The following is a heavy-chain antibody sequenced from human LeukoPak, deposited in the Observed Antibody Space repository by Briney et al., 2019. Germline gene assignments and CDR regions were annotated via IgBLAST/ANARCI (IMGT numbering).Heavy chain of an antibody. Sequence: GGSLRLSCAASGFTFSSYAMHWVRQAPGKGLEWVAVISYDGSNKYYADSVKGRFTISRDSSKNTLYLQMNSLRAEDTAVYYCARAHTMVRGVNFDYWGQGTLVTVSS. CDR1: GFTFSSYA. J-gene: IGHJ4*02. V-gene: IGHV3-30*04. CDR3: ARAHTMVRGVNFDY. CDR2: ISYDGSNK. D-gene: IGHD3-10*01.